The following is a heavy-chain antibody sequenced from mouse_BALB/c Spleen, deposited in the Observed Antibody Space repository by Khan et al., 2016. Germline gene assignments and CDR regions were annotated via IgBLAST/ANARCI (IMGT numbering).Heavy chain of an antibody. CDR3: ARKNYGRSWYFDV. J-gene: IGHJ1*01. V-gene: IGHV3-6*02. D-gene: IGHD1-1*01. CDR2: ISYDGSN. CDR1: GYSITSGYY. Sequence: EVQLQESGPGLVKPSQSLSLTCSVTGYSITSGYYWNWIRQFPGNKLEWMGYISYDGSNNSNPSLKNRISITRDTSKNQFFLKLNSVTTEDTATYNCARKNYGRSWYFDVWGAGTTVTVSS.